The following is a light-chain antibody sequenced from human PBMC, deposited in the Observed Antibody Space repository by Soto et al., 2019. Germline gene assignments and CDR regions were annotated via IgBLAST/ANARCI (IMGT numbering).Light chain of an antibody. CDR3: HSSDNSMNGYV. CDR2: RDI. J-gene: IGLJ1*01. Sequence: QYVMTHPPSVSRAPGHRFSISFTGSISNIGESYDVHCYQQIPGAAPKLLIYRDIYRPSVIPNRFSGSKSGTSSSLAITGLQAEDEADYYCHSSDNSMNGYVFGTGTKVTV. V-gene: IGLV1-40*01. CDR1: ISNIGESYD.